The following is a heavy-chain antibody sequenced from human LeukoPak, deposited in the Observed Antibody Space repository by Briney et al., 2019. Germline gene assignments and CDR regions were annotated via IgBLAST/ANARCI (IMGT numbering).Heavy chain of an antibody. J-gene: IGHJ4*02. V-gene: IGHV3-23*01. Sequence: PGGSLRLSCAASGFTFTNYAMTWVRQAPGKGLEWVSSMSNSGDKTYYAESVKGRFTISRDNSKSTLYLQMNSVEAEDTAVYYCAKSQGSATYYRGNDYWGQGTLVTASS. CDR1: GFTFTNYA. CDR3: AKSQGSATYYRGNDY. D-gene: IGHD3-10*01. CDR2: MSNSGDKT.